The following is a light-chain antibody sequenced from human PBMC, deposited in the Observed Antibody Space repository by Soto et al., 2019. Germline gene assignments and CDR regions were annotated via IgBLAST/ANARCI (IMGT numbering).Light chain of an antibody. Sequence: IMVTKSAVTLSLSTGERATLSCRASQSVSSNYLAWYQQKPGQAPRLLIYGASSRATGIPDRFSGSGSGTDFTLTISSLEREDFAVYYCQQYGSSPMTFCQGTRLEIK. CDR3: QQYGSSPMT. CDR1: QSVSSNY. CDR2: GAS. J-gene: IGKJ5*01. V-gene: IGKV3-20*01.